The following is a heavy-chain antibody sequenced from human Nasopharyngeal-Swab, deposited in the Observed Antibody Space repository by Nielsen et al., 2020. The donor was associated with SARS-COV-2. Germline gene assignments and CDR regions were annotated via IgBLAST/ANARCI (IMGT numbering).Heavy chain of an antibody. CDR1: GFTFNNNA. CDR3: AKAHEEVPETFDI. D-gene: IGHD1-14*01. CDR2: VSGSGKIT. V-gene: IGHV3-23*01. Sequence: GESLKISCLASGFTFNNNAMTWVRQAPGKGLEWVSTVSGSGKITYYADSVKGRFTISRDNSKNTLFLQMSSLRDEDTAVYYCAKAHEEVPETFDIWGQGTMVTVSS. J-gene: IGHJ3*02.